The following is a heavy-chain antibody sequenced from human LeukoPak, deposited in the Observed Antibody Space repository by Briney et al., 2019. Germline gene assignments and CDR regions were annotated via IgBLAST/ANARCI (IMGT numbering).Heavy chain of an antibody. CDR1: GYTLNEIS. CDR3: ARESSGSYLDY. Sequence: PEASVKVSCKVSGYTLNEISMHWVRQAPGKGPEWMGGFDPEHAETIYAQKFQGRVTMTEDTSTDTAYMELSSLRSEDTAVYYCARESSGSYLDYWGQGTLVTVSS. J-gene: IGHJ4*02. D-gene: IGHD1-26*01. V-gene: IGHV1-24*01. CDR2: FDPEHAET.